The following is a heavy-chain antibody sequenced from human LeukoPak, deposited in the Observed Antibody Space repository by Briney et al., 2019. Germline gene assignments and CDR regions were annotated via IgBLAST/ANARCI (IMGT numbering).Heavy chain of an antibody. CDR1: GYTFTSYG. V-gene: IGHV1-18*01. J-gene: IGHJ3*02. D-gene: IGHD2-2*01. Sequence: ASVKVSCKASGYTFTSYGISWVRQAPGQGLEWMGWISAYNGNTNYAQKLQGRVTMTTDTSTSTAYMELRSLRSDDTAVYYCAKDIVVVPAADDALDIWGQGTMVTVSS. CDR3: AKDIVVVPAADDALDI. CDR2: ISAYNGNT.